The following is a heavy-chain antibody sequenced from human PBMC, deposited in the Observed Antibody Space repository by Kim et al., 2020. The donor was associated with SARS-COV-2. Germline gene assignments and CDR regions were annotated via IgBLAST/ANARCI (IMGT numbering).Heavy chain of an antibody. V-gene: IGHV4-31*03. CDR3: VRGFYRDSLGLY. Sequence: SETLSLTCTVSGGSISSGGYYWSWIRQHPGKGLEWIGYIYHSGTAYYNLSLKSRVIMSVDPSKYQFSLRLTSMSAADTGVYYCVRGFYRDSLGLYWGQGTLVTVSS. CDR1: GGSISSGGYY. J-gene: IGHJ4*02. CDR2: IYHSGTA. D-gene: IGHD3-16*02.